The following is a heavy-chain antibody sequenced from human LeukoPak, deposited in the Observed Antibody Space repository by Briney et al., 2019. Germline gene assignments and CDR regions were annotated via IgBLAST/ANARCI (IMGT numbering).Heavy chain of an antibody. D-gene: IGHD6-25*01. V-gene: IGHV3-21*01. Sequence: GGSLRLSCAAPGFTFSNYWMHWVRQAPGKGLEWVSSLSSSSSYIYYADSVKGRFTISRDNSKNTLYLQMNSLRAEDTAVYYCARDRLNAFDIWGQGTMVTVSS. CDR3: ARDRLNAFDI. CDR1: GFTFSNYW. J-gene: IGHJ3*02. CDR2: LSSSSSYI.